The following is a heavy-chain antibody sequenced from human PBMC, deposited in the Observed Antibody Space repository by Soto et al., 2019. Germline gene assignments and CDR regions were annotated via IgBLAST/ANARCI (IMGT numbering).Heavy chain of an antibody. CDR1: GYTFTSYG. CDR2: ISAYNGNT. V-gene: IGHV1-18*01. D-gene: IGHD2-15*01. CDR3: ATGALLLGGDYYYGMDV. Sequence: ASVKVSCKASGYTFTSYGISWVRQAPGQGLEWMGWISAYNGNTNYAQKLQGRVTMTTDTSTSTAYMELRSLRSDDTAVYYCATGALLLGGDYYYGMDVWGQGTTVTVSS. J-gene: IGHJ6*02.